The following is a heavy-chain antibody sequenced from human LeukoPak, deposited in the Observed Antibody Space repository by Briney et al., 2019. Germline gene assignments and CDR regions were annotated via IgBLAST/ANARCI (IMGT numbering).Heavy chain of an antibody. CDR3: ARHPAYCSGDC. CDR1: GYTFTSYF. D-gene: IGHD2-15*01. V-gene: IGHV1-46*01. CDR2: INPGTGGT. J-gene: IGHJ4*02. Sequence: GASVKVSCKASGYTFTSYFIHWVRQAPGQGLEWMGIINPGTGGTTYAQNFQGRVTMTSDTLTSTAYMELTSLRSDDTAVYYCARHPAYCSGDCWGQGTLVTVSS.